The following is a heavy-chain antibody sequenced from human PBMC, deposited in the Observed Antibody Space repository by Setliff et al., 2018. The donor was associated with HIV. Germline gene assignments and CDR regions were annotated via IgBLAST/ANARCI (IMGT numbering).Heavy chain of an antibody. CDR1: GYTFTVYY. Sequence: ASVKVSCKASGYTFTVYYMHWVRQAPGQGLEWMGRINPNSGGTNYAQKFQGRVTMTRDTSISTAYMELSRLRSDDTAVYYCARGDGSGSYPYYYYYYYMGVWGKGTTVTVYS. CDR3: ARGDGSGSYPYYYYYYYMGV. D-gene: IGHD3-10*01. V-gene: IGHV1-2*06. J-gene: IGHJ6*03. CDR2: INPNSGGT.